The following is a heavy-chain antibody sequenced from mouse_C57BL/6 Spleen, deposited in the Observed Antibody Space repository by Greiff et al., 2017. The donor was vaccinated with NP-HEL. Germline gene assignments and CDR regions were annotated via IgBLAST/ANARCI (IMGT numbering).Heavy chain of an antibody. Sequence: QVQLQQSGPGLVQPSQSLSITCTVSGFSLTSYGVHWVRQSPGKGLEWLGVIWSGGSTDYNAAFISRLSISKDNSKSQVFFKMNSLQADDTAIYYCARKYYYGSSDWYFDVWGTGTTVTVSS. CDR3: ARKYYYGSSDWYFDV. CDR1: GFSLTSYG. V-gene: IGHV2-2*01. J-gene: IGHJ1*03. D-gene: IGHD1-1*01. CDR2: IWSGGST.